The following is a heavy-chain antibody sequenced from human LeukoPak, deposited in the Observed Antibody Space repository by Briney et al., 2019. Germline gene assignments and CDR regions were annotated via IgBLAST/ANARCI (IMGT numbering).Heavy chain of an antibody. D-gene: IGHD5-12*01. CDR1: GFTFSTYS. CDR3: ARDGGYSGYDADC. J-gene: IGHJ4*02. CDR2: ISDSGAM. V-gene: IGHV3-48*01. Sequence: GGSLRLSCAASGFTFSTYSMKWVRQAPGKGLEWVSYISDSGAMYYADSVRGRFTISRENAQDSLFLQMNSLRAEDTAVYYRARDGGYSGYDADCWGQGTLVTVSS.